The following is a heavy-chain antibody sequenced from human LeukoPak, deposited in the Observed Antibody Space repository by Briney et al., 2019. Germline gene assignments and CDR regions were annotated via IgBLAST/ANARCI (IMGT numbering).Heavy chain of an antibody. Sequence: SETLSLTCDVSGGSISSSNWWSWVRQPPGKGLEWIGEIYHSGSTNYNPSLKSRVIISVDKSKNQFSLKLYSVTAADTAVYYCARREGELRYFDWLTPRDWGQGTLVTVSS. V-gene: IGHV4-4*02. D-gene: IGHD3-9*01. J-gene: IGHJ4*02. CDR1: GGSISSSNW. CDR3: ARREGELRYFDWLTPRD. CDR2: IYHSGST.